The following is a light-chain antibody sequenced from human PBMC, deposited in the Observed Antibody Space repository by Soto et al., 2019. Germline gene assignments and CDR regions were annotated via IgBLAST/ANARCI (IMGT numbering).Light chain of an antibody. J-gene: IGKJ1*01. Sequence: EIVLTQSPGTLSLFPGEGATLSCRASQSVTSTYLAWYQQKPGQAPRLLIYGVSSRATGIPDRFSGSGSGTDFTLTISRLEPEDFAVYYCQQYGSLPRTFGQGTKVEIK. CDR1: QSVTSTY. V-gene: IGKV3-20*01. CDR2: GVS. CDR3: QQYGSLPRT.